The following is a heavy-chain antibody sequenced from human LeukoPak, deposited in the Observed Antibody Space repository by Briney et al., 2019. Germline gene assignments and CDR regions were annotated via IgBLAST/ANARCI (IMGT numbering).Heavy chain of an antibody. D-gene: IGHD6-19*01. CDR1: GYTFTSYD. CDR3: ARNKRGQWLAATGFDP. V-gene: IGHV1-8*01. Sequence: ASVKVSCKASGYTFTSYDINWVRHATGQGLEWMGWMNPNSGNTGYAQKFQGRVTMTRNTSISTAYMELSSLRSEDTAVYYCARNKRGQWLAATGFDPWGQGTLVTVSS. CDR2: MNPNSGNT. J-gene: IGHJ5*02.